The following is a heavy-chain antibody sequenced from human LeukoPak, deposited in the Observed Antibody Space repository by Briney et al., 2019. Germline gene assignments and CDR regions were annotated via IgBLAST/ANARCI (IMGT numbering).Heavy chain of an antibody. J-gene: IGHJ4*02. D-gene: IGHD6-13*01. V-gene: IGHV3-21*01. CDR1: GFTFSSYG. Sequence: GGSLRLSCAASGFTFSSYGMNWVRQAPGKGLEWVSFISTSSSYIYYSDSVKGRFTISRDNAKNSLYLQMNSLRAKDTAVYYCARASSSWYYFDYWGQGTLVTVSS. CDR2: ISTSSSYI. CDR3: ARASSSWYYFDY.